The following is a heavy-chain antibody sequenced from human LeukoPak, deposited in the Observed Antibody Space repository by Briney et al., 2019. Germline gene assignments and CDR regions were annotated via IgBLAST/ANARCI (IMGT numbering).Heavy chain of an antibody. V-gene: IGHV5-51*01. J-gene: IGHJ3*02. CDR2: IYPGDSDT. D-gene: IGHD5-24*01. Sequence: GESLQISCKGSGYIFTSYWIGWLRQMPGKGLEWMGIIYPGDSDTRYSPSFQGQVTISADQSISTAYLQWSSLKASDTAMYYCARGWQQLAFDIWGQGTMVTVSS. CDR1: GYIFTSYW. CDR3: ARGWQQLAFDI.